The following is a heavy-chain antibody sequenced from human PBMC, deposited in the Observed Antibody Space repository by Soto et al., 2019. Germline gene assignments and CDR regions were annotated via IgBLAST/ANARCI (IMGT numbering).Heavy chain of an antibody. CDR2: ISAYNGNT. J-gene: IGHJ6*03. D-gene: IGHD5-12*01. V-gene: IGHV1-18*01. CDR1: GYTFTSYG. Sequence: QVQLVQSGAEVKKPGASVKVSCKASGYTFTSYGISWVRQAPGQGLEWMGWISAYNGNTNYAQKLQGRVTMTTDTQKKKTKHEQSEQGGAHESTRNTRGTRRGGERGLRGWAVASFFGGGGGGVVRWWVVYLYAWG. CDR3: RGTRRGGERGLRGWAVASFFGGGGGGVVRWWVVYLYA.